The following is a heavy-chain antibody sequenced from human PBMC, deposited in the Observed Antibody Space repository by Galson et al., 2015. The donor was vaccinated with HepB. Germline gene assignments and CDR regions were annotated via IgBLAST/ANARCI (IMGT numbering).Heavy chain of an antibody. V-gene: IGHV1-18*01. CDR3: ARGGMPTIGWPTFDF. D-gene: IGHD5-24*01. CDR1: GLTTYA. CDR2: ISPYNANT. J-gene: IGHJ4*02. Sequence: SVKVSCKASGLTTYALNWVRQAPGQGLEWLGWISPYNANTNYARKFQGRVTMTTDTSTRTAYMELRSLRSDDTAMYYCARGGMPTIGWPTFDFWGQGTLVTVSS.